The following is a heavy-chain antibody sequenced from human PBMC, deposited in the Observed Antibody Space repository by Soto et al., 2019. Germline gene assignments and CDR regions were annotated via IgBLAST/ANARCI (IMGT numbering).Heavy chain of an antibody. CDR3: ASDGTSSSWYYHYYYGMDV. CDR1: GFTFSSYA. Sequence: SLRLSCAASGFTFSSYAMHWVRQAPGQVLEWVAVISYDGRNKYYADSVKGRFTISRDNSKNTLYLQMNSLRAEDTAVYYCASDGTSSSWYYHYYYGMDVLGDGTTVPVSP. D-gene: IGHD6-13*01. CDR2: ISYDGRNK. V-gene: IGHV3-30*04. J-gene: IGHJ6*04.